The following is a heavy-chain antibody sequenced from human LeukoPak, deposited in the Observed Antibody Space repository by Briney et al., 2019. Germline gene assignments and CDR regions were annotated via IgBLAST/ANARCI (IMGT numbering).Heavy chain of an antibody. Sequence: PGGSLRLSCAASGFTFDDSAMHWVRQAPGKGLEWVSLISRDGGSSYYADSVKGRFTISRDNSKNSLYLQMNSLRAEDTALYYCVKDGDYYGSGKGFAAFDIWGQGTTVTVSS. CDR3: VKDGDYYGSGKGFAAFDI. J-gene: IGHJ3*02. V-gene: IGHV3-43D*03. CDR1: GFTFDDSA. D-gene: IGHD3-10*01. CDR2: ISRDGGSS.